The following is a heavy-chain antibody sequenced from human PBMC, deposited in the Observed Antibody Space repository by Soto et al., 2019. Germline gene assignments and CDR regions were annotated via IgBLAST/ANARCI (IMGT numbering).Heavy chain of an antibody. CDR1: GGTFSSYA. CDR3: ARGLESLGYYYDSSAARSGGMDV. V-gene: IGHV1-69*13. Sequence: ASVKVSCKASGGTFSSYAISWVRQAPGQGLEWMGGIIPIFGTANYAQKFQGRVTITADESTSTAYMELSSLRSEDTAVYYCARGLESLGYYYDSSAARSGGMDVWGQGTTVTVSS. D-gene: IGHD3-22*01. J-gene: IGHJ6*02. CDR2: IIPIFGTA.